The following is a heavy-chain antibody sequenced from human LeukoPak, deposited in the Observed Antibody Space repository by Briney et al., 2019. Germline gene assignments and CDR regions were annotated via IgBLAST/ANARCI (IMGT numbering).Heavy chain of an antibody. Sequence: SETLSLTCTVSGASITNEGYYWTWIRQHPGEGLEWIGYISHSGNTYYNPSLKSRVTISVDTSKNEFSLRPRSVAAADTAVYFCARYSCGSSRCPGVDYWGQGTLVTVSP. CDR2: ISHSGNT. CDR1: GASITNEGYY. CDR3: ARYSCGSSRCPGVDY. D-gene: IGHD2-2*01. J-gene: IGHJ4*02. V-gene: IGHV4-31*03.